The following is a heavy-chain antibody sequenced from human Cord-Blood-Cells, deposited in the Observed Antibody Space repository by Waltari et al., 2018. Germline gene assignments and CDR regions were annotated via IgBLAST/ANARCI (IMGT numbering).Heavy chain of an antibody. CDR3: ARDLTGDRGAFDI. J-gene: IGHJ3*02. CDR2: IWYDGSNK. CDR1: GFTSSSFG. D-gene: IGHD3-9*01. Sequence: QVQLVESGGGVVQPGRSLGPSCAASGFTSSSFGMHWDRQAQGKGLEWVAVIWYDGSNKYYADSVKGRFTISRDNSKNTLYLQMNSLRAEDTAVYYCARDLTGDRGAFDIWGQGTMVTVSS. V-gene: IGHV3-33*01.